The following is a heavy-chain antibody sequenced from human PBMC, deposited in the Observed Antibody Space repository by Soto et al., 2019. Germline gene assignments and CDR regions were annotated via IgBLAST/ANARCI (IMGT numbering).Heavy chain of an antibody. D-gene: IGHD2-15*01. CDR2: IIPIFGTP. V-gene: IGHV1-69*06. CDR1: GGTFSTYT. CDR3: ARGLECRGYCLDKPTWFGP. Sequence: SVKVSCKASGGTFSTYTFSWVRQAPVQGLEWMGRIIPIFGTPYSAQKFQGRVTITADKSTSTVYMELSSLGSDDTAVYFCARGLECRGYCLDKPTWFGPWGQGTLVTVSS. J-gene: IGHJ5*02.